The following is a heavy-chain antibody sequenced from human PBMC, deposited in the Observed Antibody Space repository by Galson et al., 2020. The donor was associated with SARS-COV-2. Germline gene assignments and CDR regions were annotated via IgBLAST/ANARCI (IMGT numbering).Heavy chain of an antibody. CDR3: ARLHYGEYAPEAFDI. CDR2: ISHSGDT. Sequence: SETLSLTSAVSGTSISSGSYSWNWIRQPPGKRLEWIGYISHSGDTYYNPSLKSRVTISGDRSKNQFSLRLSSVTAADTAVYYCARLHYGEYAPEAFDIWGPGTRVTVAS. J-gene: IGHJ3*02. V-gene: IGHV4-30-2*01. D-gene: IGHD4-17*01. CDR1: GTSISSGSYS.